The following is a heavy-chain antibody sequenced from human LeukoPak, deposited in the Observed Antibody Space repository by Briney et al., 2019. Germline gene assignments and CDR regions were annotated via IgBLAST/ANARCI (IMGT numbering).Heavy chain of an antibody. D-gene: IGHD5-12*01. CDR1: GFTVSSNY. Sequence: GGSLRLSCAASGFTVSSNYMSWVRQAPGKGLEWVSVIYSGGSTYYADSVKGRFTISRDNSKNTLYLQMNSLRAEDTAVYYCARVGSGYRFHFDYWGQGTLVAVSS. V-gene: IGHV3-53*01. CDR3: ARVGSGYRFHFDY. J-gene: IGHJ4*02. CDR2: IYSGGST.